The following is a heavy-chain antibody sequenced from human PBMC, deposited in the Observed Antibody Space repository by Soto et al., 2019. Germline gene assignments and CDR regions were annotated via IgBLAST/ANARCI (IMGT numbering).Heavy chain of an antibody. CDR2: ISYDGSNK. CDR1: GFTFSSYA. V-gene: IGHV3-30-3*01. Sequence: GGSLRLSCAASGFTFSSYAMHWVRQAPGKGLEWVAVISYDGSNKYYADSVKGRFTISRDNSKNTLYLQMNSLRAEDTAVYYCALGSGSYYNVPLDYGGQGTLVTVSS. J-gene: IGHJ4*02. CDR3: ALGSGSYYNVPLDY. D-gene: IGHD3-10*01.